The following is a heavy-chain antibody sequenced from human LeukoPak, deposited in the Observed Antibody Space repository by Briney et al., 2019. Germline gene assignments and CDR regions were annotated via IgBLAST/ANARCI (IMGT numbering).Heavy chain of an antibody. D-gene: IGHD5-18*01. CDR1: GGSVSSYY. CDR2: VYYTGST. Sequence: SETLSLTCSVSGGSVSSYYWSWIRQPPGKGLEWIGYVYYTGSTNYNPSLKSRVTMFEDKSKNQFSLRLYSVTVADTAVYYCARHEKDSEQLWLRYYDYWGQGTLVTVSS. V-gene: IGHV4-59*08. J-gene: IGHJ4*02. CDR3: ARHEKDSEQLWLRYYDY.